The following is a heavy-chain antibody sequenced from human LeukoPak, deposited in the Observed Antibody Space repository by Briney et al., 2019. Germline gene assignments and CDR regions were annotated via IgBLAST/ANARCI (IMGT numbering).Heavy chain of an antibody. V-gene: IGHV1-2*02. D-gene: IGHD6-19*01. CDR2: INPNSGGT. J-gene: IGHJ4*02. CDR1: GYTFTGYY. CDR3: ARPVAGTGWSWDY. Sequence: ASVKVSCKASGYTFTGYYMHWVRQAPGQGLEWMGWINPNSGGTNYAQKFQGRVTMTRDTSISTAYMELSRLRSDDTAVYYCARPVAGTGWSWDYWGQGTLVTVSS.